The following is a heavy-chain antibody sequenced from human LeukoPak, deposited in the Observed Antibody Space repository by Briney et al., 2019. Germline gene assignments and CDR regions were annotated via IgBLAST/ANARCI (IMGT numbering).Heavy chain of an antibody. CDR1: GFTFSSYW. CDR2: VNPGGSST. Sequence: GGSLRLSCAAAGFTFSSYWMHWVRQVPGKGLVWVSRVNPGGSSTAYADSVKGRFSISRDNARNTLYLQMNSLRDEDTAVYYCAKNGGGYDYIYFDYWGQGTLVTVSS. D-gene: IGHD5-12*01. J-gene: IGHJ4*02. V-gene: IGHV3-74*01. CDR3: AKNGGGYDYIYFDY.